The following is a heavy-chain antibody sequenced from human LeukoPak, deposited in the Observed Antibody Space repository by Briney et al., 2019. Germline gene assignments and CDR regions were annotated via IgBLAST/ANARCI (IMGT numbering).Heavy chain of an antibody. Sequence: SVKVSCKASGGTFSSYAISWVRQAPGQGLEWMGGIIPIFGTANYAQKFQGGVTITADESTSTAYMELSSLRSEDTAVYYCARAYDFWSGPTNYFDYWGQGTLVTVSS. D-gene: IGHD3-3*01. CDR1: GGTFSSYA. CDR2: IIPIFGTA. CDR3: ARAYDFWSGPTNYFDY. J-gene: IGHJ4*02. V-gene: IGHV1-69*13.